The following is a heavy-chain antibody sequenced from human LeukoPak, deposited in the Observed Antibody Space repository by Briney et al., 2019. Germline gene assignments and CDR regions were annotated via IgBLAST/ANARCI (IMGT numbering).Heavy chain of an antibody. V-gene: IGHV1-18*01. CDR1: GYTFTSYG. D-gene: IGHD4-17*01. CDR2: ISAYNGNT. J-gene: IGHJ4*02. Sequence: ASVKVSCKASGYTFTSYGISWVRQAPGQGLEWMGWISAYNGNTNYAQKLQGRVTMTTDTSTSTAYMELRSLRSDDTAVYYRARVLTTVTTPDYWGQGTLVTVSS. CDR3: ARVLTTVTTPDY.